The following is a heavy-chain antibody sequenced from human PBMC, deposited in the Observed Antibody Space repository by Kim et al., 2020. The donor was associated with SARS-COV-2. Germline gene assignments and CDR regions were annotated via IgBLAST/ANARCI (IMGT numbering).Heavy chain of an antibody. CDR1: GDSVSSDSAA. Sequence: SQTLSLTCAIPGDSVSSDSAAWNWIRQSPSRGLEWLGRTYYRSKWYNDYAVFVKSRITINPDTSKNQLSLHLNSVTPEDTAVYYCARGAGSLRAFDIWGQGTMVTDSS. CDR2: TYYRSKWYN. D-gene: IGHD3-16*01. V-gene: IGHV6-1*01. CDR3: ARGAGSLRAFDI. J-gene: IGHJ3*02.